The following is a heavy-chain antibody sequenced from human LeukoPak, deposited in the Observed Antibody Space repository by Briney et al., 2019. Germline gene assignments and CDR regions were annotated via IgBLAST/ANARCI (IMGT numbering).Heavy chain of an antibody. CDR1: GYTFTSYG. CDR3: ARAHYGDNWFDP. D-gene: IGHD4-17*01. J-gene: IGHJ5*02. V-gene: IGHV1-18*01. CDR2: ISAYNGNT. Sequence: ASVKVSCKASGYTFTSYGISWVRQAPGQGLEWMGWISAYNGNTNYAQKFQGRVTMTTDTSTSTAYMELRSLRSDDTAVYYCARAHYGDNWFDPWGQGTLVTVSS.